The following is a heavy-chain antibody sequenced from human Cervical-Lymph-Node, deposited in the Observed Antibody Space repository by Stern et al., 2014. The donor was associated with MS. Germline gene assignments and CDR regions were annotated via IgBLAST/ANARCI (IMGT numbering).Heavy chain of an antibody. CDR2: IYPADSET. D-gene: IGHD2-15*01. J-gene: IGHJ4*02. CDR3: ARTVCSGGSCYTVPFDY. Sequence: EVQLVESGAEVKKPGESLKISCKGSGYSFVSYWIGWVRQMPGKGLEWMGIIYPADSETRYSPSFQGQVTISADKSISPAYLQWSSLKASDTAMYYCARTVCSGGSCYTVPFDYWGQGTLVTVSS. CDR1: GYSFVSYW. V-gene: IGHV5-51*01.